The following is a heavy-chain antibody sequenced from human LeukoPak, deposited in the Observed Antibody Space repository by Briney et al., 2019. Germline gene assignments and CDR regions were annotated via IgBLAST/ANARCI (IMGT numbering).Heavy chain of an antibody. CDR1: GGSFSGYY. CDR2: INHSGST. CDR3: ARTRRLGATHLLYYYYYMDV. D-gene: IGHD1-26*01. Sequence: ASETLSLTCAVYGGSFSGYYWSWIRQPPGKGLEWIGEINHSGSTNYNPSLKSRVTISVDTSKNQFSLKLSSVTAADTAVYYCARTRRLGATHLLYYYYYMDVWGKGTTVTVSS. V-gene: IGHV4-34*01. J-gene: IGHJ6*03.